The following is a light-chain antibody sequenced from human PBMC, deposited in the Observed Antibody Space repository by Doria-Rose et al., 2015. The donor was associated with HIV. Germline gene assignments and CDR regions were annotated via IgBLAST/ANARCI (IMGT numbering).Light chain of an antibody. V-gene: IGLV2-14*01. CDR1: STDVGGYNY. CDR2: EVS. J-gene: IGLJ3*02. CDR3: SSYTSSITVE. Sequence: TSTDVGGYNYASWYQQHPGKAPTLMIYEVSNRPSGVSSRFSGSESGNTASLTISGLQAEDEANYYCSSYTSSITVEFGGGTQLTVL.